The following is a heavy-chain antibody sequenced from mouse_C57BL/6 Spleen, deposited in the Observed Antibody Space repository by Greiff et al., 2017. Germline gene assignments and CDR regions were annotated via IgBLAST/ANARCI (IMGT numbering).Heavy chain of an antibody. CDR1: GFTFSDFG. Sequence: EVKVVESGGGLVKPGGSLKLSCAASGFTFSDFGMHWVRQAPEKGLEWVAYISSGSSTIYYADTVKGRFTISRDNAKNTLFLQMTSLRSEDTAMYYCARWYYGSSYGNFDYWGQGTTLTVSS. D-gene: IGHD1-1*01. V-gene: IGHV5-17*01. CDR3: ARWYYGSSYGNFDY. CDR2: ISSGSSTI. J-gene: IGHJ2*01.